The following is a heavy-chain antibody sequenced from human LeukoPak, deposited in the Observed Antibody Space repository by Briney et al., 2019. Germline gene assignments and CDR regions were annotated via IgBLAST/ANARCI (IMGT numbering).Heavy chain of an antibody. D-gene: IGHD6-13*01. CDR2: IYYSGST. CDR1: GASISNYY. CDR3: ARIKAGSRVLDY. V-gene: IGHV4-59*01. Sequence: SETLSLTCTVSGASISNYYWSWIRQPPGKGLEWIGYIYYSGSTNYNPSLESRVTISVDTSKNQFSLKLSSVTAADTAVYYCARIKAGSRVLDYWGQGTLVTVSS. J-gene: IGHJ4*02.